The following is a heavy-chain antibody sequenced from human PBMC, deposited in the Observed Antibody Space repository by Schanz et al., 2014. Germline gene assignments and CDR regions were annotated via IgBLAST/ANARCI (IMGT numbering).Heavy chain of an antibody. V-gene: IGHV3-23*04. J-gene: IGHJ2*01. CDR2: FDAHDGRA. Sequence: VQLVESGGGVVQPGRSLRLSCVASGFTFSSYDVFWVRQAPGKGLEWVSGFDAHDGRAYYADSAKGRFTISRDNSKSTLYVEMNSLRVEDTAIYYCAKDAPYPFDLWGRGTLITVSS. CDR1: GFTFSSYD. CDR3: AKDAPYPFDL.